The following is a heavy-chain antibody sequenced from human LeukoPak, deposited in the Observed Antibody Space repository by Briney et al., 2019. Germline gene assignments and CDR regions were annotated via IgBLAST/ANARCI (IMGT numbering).Heavy chain of an antibody. Sequence: GGSLRLSCAASGFTFSSYWIHWVRQAPGKGLVWVSRVNPDGSSTIYADSVKGRFTISRDNAKNTVYLQMNSLRAEDTAVYYCSRRADSDYWGRGTLVTVSS. CDR1: GFTFSSYW. CDR3: SRRADSDY. J-gene: IGHJ4*02. V-gene: IGHV3-74*01. CDR2: VNPDGSST. D-gene: IGHD3-22*01.